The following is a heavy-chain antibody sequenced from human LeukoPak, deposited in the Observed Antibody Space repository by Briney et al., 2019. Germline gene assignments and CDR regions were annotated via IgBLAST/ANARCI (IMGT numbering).Heavy chain of an antibody. CDR2: ISAYNGNT. CDR3: ARDGEYSGSYKWFDP. CDR1: GYTFTSYG. J-gene: IGHJ5*02. D-gene: IGHD1-26*01. V-gene: IGHV1-18*01. Sequence: ASVKVSCKASGYTFTSYGISWVRQAPGQGLEWMGWISAYNGNTDYAQKLQGRVTMTTDTSTSTAYMELRSLRSDDTAVYYCARDGEYSGSYKWFDPWGQGTLVTVSS.